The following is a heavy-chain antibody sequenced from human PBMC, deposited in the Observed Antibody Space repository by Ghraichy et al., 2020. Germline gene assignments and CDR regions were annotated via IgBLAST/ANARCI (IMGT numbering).Heavy chain of an antibody. CDR3: ARGPQNDCSGGSCYSIGREDY. D-gene: IGHD2-15*01. Sequence: SETLSLTCTVSGGSISSYQWSWIRQPAGEGLEWIGRIYISGSTNYNPSLKSRVTMSVDTSKKQFSLKLSSVTAADTAVYYCARGPQNDCSGGSCYSIGREDYWGQGTLVTVSS. J-gene: IGHJ4*02. CDR1: GGSISSYQ. V-gene: IGHV4-4*07. CDR2: IYISGST.